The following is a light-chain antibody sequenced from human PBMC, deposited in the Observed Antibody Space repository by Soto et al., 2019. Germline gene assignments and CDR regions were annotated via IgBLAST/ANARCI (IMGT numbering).Light chain of an antibody. CDR1: QGINSF. CDR2: DAS. V-gene: IGKV1-9*01. CDR3: QQFKAYPYT. J-gene: IGKJ2*01. Sequence: DIQLTQSPSFLSASVGDRVTITCRASQGINSFLAWYQQKPGKAPKLLIYDASALQSGVPSRFSGSGSGTEFTLIISNLQPEDFATYYCQQFKAYPYTFGQGTKLDIK.